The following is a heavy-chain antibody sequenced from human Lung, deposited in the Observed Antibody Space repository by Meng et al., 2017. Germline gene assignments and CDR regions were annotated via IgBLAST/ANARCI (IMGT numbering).Heavy chain of an antibody. D-gene: IGHD6-13*01. CDR1: VFTFSSYG. V-gene: IGHV3-33*01. Sequence: QGQLVESGGGVVQPGRSLRLSCAASVFTFSSYGMHLVRQAPGKGLGWVAVIWYDGSNKYYADSVKGRFTISRDNSKNTLYLQMNSLRAEDTAVYYCARGRYSSSSAVVDYWGQGTLVTVSS. J-gene: IGHJ4*02. CDR2: IWYDGSNK. CDR3: ARGRYSSSSAVVDY.